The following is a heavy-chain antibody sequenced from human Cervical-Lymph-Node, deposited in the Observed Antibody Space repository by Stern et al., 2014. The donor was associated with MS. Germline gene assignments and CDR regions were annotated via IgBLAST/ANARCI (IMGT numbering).Heavy chain of an antibody. J-gene: IGHJ6*02. CDR1: GGTFSSYA. D-gene: IGHD1-26*01. CDR2: FIPIFGTA. Sequence: VQLVESGAEVKKPGSSVKVSCKASGGTFSSYAISWVRQAPGQGLAWVGGFIPIFGTANYAQKFQGRVTITADESTSTAYMELSSLRSEDTAVYYCARGELKEGLVRGMDVWGQGTTVTVSS. V-gene: IGHV1-69*01. CDR3: ARGELKEGLVRGMDV.